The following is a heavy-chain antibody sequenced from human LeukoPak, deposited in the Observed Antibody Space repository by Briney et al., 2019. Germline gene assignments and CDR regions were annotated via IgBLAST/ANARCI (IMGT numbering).Heavy chain of an antibody. CDR1: GYAFRNYA. J-gene: IGHJ4*02. V-gene: IGHV1-18*01. CDR3: VRVWDYSPRGRLDF. D-gene: IGHD4-11*01. CDR2: ISPHNGGT. Sequence: ASVKVFCKGFGYAFRNYAVVWVRQTPRQGLEWMGWISPHNGGTQYSQNLQGRITMTIDAPTSTAYMELRSLTSDDTAVYYCVRVWDYSPRGRLDFWGQGTLVSVSS.